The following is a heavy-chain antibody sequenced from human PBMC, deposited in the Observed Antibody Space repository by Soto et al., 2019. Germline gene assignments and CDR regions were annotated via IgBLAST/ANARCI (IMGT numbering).Heavy chain of an antibody. CDR2: INPNSGGT. D-gene: IGHD4-17*01. CDR3: ARVHAVTTLYFDL. J-gene: IGHJ2*01. CDR1: GYTFTGYY. Sequence: GASVKVSCKASGYTFTGYYMHWVRQAPGQGLEWMGWINPNSGGTNYAQKFQGRVTMTRDTSISTAYMELSRLRSDDTAVYYCARVHAVTTLYFDLWGRGTLVTVSS. V-gene: IGHV1-2*02.